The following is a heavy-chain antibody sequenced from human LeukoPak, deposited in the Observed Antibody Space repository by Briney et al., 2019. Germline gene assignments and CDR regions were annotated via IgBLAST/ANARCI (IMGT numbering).Heavy chain of an antibody. CDR2: IYSGGST. D-gene: IGHD3-22*01. V-gene: IGHV3-53*01. J-gene: IGHJ3*02. Sequence: GGSLRLSCAASGFTVSSNYMSWVRQAPGKGLEWVSVIYSGGSTYYADSVKGRFTISRDNAKNSLYLQMNSLRAEDTAVYYCARDGGYYLIKDAFDIWGQGTMVTVSS. CDR1: GFTVSSNY. CDR3: ARDGGYYLIKDAFDI.